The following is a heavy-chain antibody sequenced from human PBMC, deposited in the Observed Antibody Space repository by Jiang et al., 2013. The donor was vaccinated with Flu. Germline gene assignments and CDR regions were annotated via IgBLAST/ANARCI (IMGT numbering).Heavy chain of an antibody. D-gene: IGHD4-17*01. V-gene: IGHV4-4*02. Sequence: GPGLVKPSGTLSLTCAVSGVSITNNNWWSWVRQPPGKGLEWIGEIHRSGSTNYNPSLRSRVTISIDTSKNHFSLELTSVTAADTAVYYCARTEFGTVIATGDPLGYWGQGTLVTVSS. J-gene: IGHJ4*02. CDR2: IHRSGST. CDR3: ARTEFGTVIATGDPLGY. CDR1: GVSITNNNW.